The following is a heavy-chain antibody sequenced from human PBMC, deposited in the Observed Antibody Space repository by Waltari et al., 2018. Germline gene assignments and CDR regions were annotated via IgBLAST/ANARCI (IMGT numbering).Heavy chain of an antibody. CDR2: CDTEDGET. CDR3: ATGLRYYYYMDV. J-gene: IGHJ6*03. V-gene: IGHV1-24*01. D-gene: IGHD3-16*01. Sequence: QVQLVQSGAEVKKPGASVKVSCKVSGYTLTELSMHWVRQAPGKGLEWMGGCDTEDGETIYAQKFQGRVTMTEDTSTDTAYMELSSLRSEDTAVYYCATGLRYYYYMDVWGKGTTVTVSS. CDR1: GYTLTELS.